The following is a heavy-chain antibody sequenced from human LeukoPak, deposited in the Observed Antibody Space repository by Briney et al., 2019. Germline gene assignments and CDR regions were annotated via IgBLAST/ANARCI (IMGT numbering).Heavy chain of an antibody. Sequence: SETLSLTCAVYGGSFSGYYWSWIRQPPGKGLEWIGEINHSGSTNYNPSLKSRVTISVDTSKNQFSLNLSSVTAADTAVYYCARAPHFFDTSGSRYYFDYWGQGTLVTVSS. J-gene: IGHJ4*02. CDR1: GGSFSGYY. CDR2: INHSGST. CDR3: ARAPHFFDTSGSRYYFDY. D-gene: IGHD3-22*01. V-gene: IGHV4-34*01.